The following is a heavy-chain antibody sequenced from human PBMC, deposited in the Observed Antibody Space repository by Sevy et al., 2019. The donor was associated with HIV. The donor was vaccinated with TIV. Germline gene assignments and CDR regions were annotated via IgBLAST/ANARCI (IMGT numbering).Heavy chain of an antibody. J-gene: IGHJ4*02. V-gene: IGHV4-39*01. CDR2: VYYSGST. CDR1: ADSISNSRYY. Sequence: SDTLSLTCTVSADSISNSRYYWGWIRQPPGKGLEWIGSVYYSGSTYYNPSLKSRVTLSIDTSKNQFLLKVNSVTATDTAVYYCANQPLTLISPPDSWGQGTLVTVSS. D-gene: IGHD2-2*01. CDR3: ANQPLTLISPPDS.